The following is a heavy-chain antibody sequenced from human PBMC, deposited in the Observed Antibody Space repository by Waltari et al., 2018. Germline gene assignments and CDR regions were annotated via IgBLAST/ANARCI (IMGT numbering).Heavy chain of an antibody. CDR2: IYESGST. D-gene: IGHD3-16*01. J-gene: IGHJ4*02. Sequence: QVQLQESGPGLVKPSETLSLTCGVSGYSFSRAYYWGWIRQPPGKGLEWIGTIYESGSTYYNPSLKSRVTISLDTSRNQFSRHLTSVTAADTAVYYCVGGAIPGLDYWGQGTLVTVSS. CDR1: GYSFSRAYY. V-gene: IGHV4-38-2*01. CDR3: VGGAIPGLDY.